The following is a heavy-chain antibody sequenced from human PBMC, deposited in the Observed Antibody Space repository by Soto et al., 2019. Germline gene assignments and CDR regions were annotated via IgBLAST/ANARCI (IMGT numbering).Heavy chain of an antibody. CDR3: ARVDGSRRVYYGMDV. D-gene: IGHD6-13*01. CDR1: GFTFSSYS. J-gene: IGHJ6*02. V-gene: IGHV3-21*01. CDR2: ISSSSSYI. Sequence: PGGSLRLSCAASGFTFSSYSMHWVRKAPGKGLEWVSSISSSSSYIYYAHSVNGRFTISRDNAKNSPYLQMNSLRAEDTAVYYCARVDGSRRVYYGMDVWGQGTTVTVSS.